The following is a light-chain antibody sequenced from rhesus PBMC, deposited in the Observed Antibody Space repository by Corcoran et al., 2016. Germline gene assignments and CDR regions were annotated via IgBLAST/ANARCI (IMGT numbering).Light chain of an antibody. V-gene: IGKV3-40*03. CDR3: QQYNDLLYS. CDR2: SAY. CDR1: ESVGSY. J-gene: IGKJ2*01. Sequence: EIVMTQSPATLSLSPGETATLSCRASESVGSYLAWYQQKPGQAPKLLVHSAYFRATGIPDRFSGSGYRTEFTLTISSLEPEDVGVYHCQQYNDLLYSFGQGTKVEIK.